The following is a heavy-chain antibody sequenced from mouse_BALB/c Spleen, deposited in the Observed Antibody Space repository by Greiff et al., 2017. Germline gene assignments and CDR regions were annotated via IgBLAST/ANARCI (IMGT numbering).Heavy chain of an antibody. CDR3: ARRTTAYYFDY. J-gene: IGHJ2*01. Sequence: QVQLQQSGPQLVRPGASVKISCKASGYSFTSYWMHWVKQRPGQGLEWIGMIDPSDSETRLNQKFKDKATLTVDKSSSTAYMQLSSPTSEDSAVYCCARRTTAYYFDYWGQGTTLTVSA. V-gene: IGHV1S127*01. D-gene: IGHD1-2*01. CDR2: IDPSDSET. CDR1: GYSFTSYW.